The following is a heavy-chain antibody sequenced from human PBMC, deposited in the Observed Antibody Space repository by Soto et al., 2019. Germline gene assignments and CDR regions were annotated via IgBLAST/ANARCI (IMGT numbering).Heavy chain of an antibody. J-gene: IGHJ4*02. D-gene: IGHD1-1*01. V-gene: IGHV1-18*01. CDR3: ARGRYGDY. Sequence: QVHLVQSGAEVKKPGASVKVSCQASGYAFTTYGITWVRQAPGQGLEWMGWISAHNGNTNYAQKLQGRVTVTRDTSTSTAYMGLRSLRSGDTAVYYCARGRYGDYWGQGARVTVSS. CDR2: ISAHNGNT. CDR1: GYAFTTYG.